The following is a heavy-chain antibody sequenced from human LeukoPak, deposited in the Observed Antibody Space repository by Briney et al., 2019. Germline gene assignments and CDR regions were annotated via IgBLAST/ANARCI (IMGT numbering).Heavy chain of an antibody. V-gene: IGHV3-30*03. D-gene: IGHD5-12*01. CDR3: TTKVIRGNSGDDYDD. Sequence: GGSLRLSCAASGVTFSSYGMHWVRQAPGRGLEWVALISSDGNDKLYGDSVKGRFTISRDDSKSTLYLQMNSLRAEDTAVYYCTTKVIRGNSGDDYDDWGQGTLVTVSS. CDR1: GVTFSSYG. J-gene: IGHJ4*02. CDR2: ISSDGNDK.